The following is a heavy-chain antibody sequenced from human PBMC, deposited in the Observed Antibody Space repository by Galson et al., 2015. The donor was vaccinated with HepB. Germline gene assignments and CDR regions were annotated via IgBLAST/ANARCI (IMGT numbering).Heavy chain of an antibody. J-gene: IGHJ6*03. Sequence: SVKVSCKASGYTFTSYGISWVRQAPGQGLEWMGWISAYNGNTNYAQKLQGRVTMTTDTSTSTAYMELRSLRSDDTAVYYCARDVPAADQPHLYYYYYMDVWGKGTTVTVSS. CDR3: ARDVPAADQPHLYYYYYMDV. V-gene: IGHV1-18*01. CDR2: ISAYNGNT. D-gene: IGHD2-2*01. CDR1: GYTFTSYG.